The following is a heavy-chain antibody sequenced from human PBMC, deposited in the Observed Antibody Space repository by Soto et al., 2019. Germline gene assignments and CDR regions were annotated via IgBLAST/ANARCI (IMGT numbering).Heavy chain of an antibody. J-gene: IGHJ5*02. CDR1: GYTLTDYY. V-gene: IGHV1-46*01. CDR3: ARGVMIAFGGVIVDNWFDP. Sequence: ASVKVSCKXSGYTLTDYYIHWVRQAPGQGLEWMGVINPSGGSTTYAQRFQGRVTMTRDTSTSTVYMELSSLRSEDTAVYYCARGVMIAFGGVIVDNWFDPWGQGTLVTVSS. CDR2: INPSGGST. D-gene: IGHD3-16*02.